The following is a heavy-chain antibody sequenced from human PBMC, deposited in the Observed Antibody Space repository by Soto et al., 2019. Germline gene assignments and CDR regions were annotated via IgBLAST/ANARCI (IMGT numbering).Heavy chain of an antibody. V-gene: IGHV3-23*01. J-gene: IGHJ4*02. CDR2: ISGSGGST. Sequence: PGGSLRLSCAASGFTFSSYAMSWVRQAPGKGLEWVSAISGSGGSTDYADSVKGRFTISRDNSRNTLYLQMNSLGAEDTAVYYCAKDSGHDGGRFDYWGQGALVTVSS. D-gene: IGHD1-26*01. CDR1: GFTFSSYA. CDR3: AKDSGHDGGRFDY.